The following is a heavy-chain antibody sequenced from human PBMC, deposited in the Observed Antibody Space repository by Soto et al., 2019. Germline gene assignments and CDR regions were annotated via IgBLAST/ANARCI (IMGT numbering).Heavy chain of an antibody. Sequence: GGSLRLSCAASGFTFSSYSMNWVRQAPGKGLEWVSSISSSSSYIYYADSVKGRFTISRDNAKNSLYLQMNSLRAEDTAVYYCAREMPYGDYVRSVDDWGQGTLVTVSS. V-gene: IGHV3-21*01. D-gene: IGHD4-17*01. J-gene: IGHJ4*02. CDR2: ISSSSSYI. CDR1: GFTFSSYS. CDR3: AREMPYGDYVRSVDD.